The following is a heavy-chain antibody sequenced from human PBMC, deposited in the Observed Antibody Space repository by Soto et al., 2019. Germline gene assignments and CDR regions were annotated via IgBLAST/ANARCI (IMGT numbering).Heavy chain of an antibody. CDR1: GGSVRSGSYY. J-gene: IGHJ4*02. Sequence: SETLSLTCTVSGGSVRSGSYYWSWIRQPPGKGLEWIGYIYYSGSTNYNPSLKSRVTISVDTSKNQFSLKLSSVTAADTAVYYCARVRDCGGDCYSPIFDYWGQGTLVTVSS. CDR3: ARVRDCGGDCYSPIFDY. V-gene: IGHV4-61*01. D-gene: IGHD2-21*02. CDR2: IYYSGST.